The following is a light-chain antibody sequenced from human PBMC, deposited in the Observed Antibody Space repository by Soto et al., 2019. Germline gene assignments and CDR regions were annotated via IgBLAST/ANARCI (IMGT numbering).Light chain of an antibody. CDR1: QSVTSTY. Sequence: TQSPGTLSLSPGERATLSCRAVQSVTSTYMAWYQQKPGQAPRLLIYATSFRATGIPDRFRGGGSGTDFTLTISSLEPEDSAVYYCQDSSTSPWPFGQGTKVEIK. CDR2: ATS. CDR3: QDSSTSPWP. J-gene: IGKJ1*01. V-gene: IGKV3-20*01.